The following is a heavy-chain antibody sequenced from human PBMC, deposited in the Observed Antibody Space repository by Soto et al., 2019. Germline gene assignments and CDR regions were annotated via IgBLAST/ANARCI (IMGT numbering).Heavy chain of an antibody. V-gene: IGHV1-8*01. Sequence: ASVKVSCTASGYTITSYDINWVRQATGQGLEWMGWMNPNSGNTGYAQKFQGRVTMTRNTSISTAYMELSSLRSEDTAVYYCARAYDFWSGPSYYYYYYMDVWGKGTTVTVSS. D-gene: IGHD3-3*01. J-gene: IGHJ6*03. CDR2: MNPNSGNT. CDR1: GYTITSYD. CDR3: ARAYDFWSGPSYYYYYYMDV.